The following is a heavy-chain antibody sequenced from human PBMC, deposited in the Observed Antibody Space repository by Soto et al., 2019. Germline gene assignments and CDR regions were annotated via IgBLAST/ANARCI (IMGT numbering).Heavy chain of an antibody. CDR3: ARGYCSGGSCYAIRDAYFDY. J-gene: IGHJ4*02. D-gene: IGHD2-15*01. Sequence: PGGSLRLSCAASGFTFSDYYMSWIRQAPGKGLEWVSYISSSGSTIYYADSVKGRFTISRDNAKNSLYLQMNSLRAEDTAVYYCARGYCSGGSCYAIRDAYFDYWGQGTLVTVSS. V-gene: IGHV3-11*01. CDR1: GFTFSDYY. CDR2: ISSSGSTI.